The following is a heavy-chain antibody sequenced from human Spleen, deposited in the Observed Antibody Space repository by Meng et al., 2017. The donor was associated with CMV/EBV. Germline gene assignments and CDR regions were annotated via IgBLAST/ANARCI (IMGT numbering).Heavy chain of an antibody. V-gene: IGHV3-48*01. CDR1: GFTFGSHS. CDR2: ISSSSSTI. CDR3: AKERDIDY. Sequence: GGSLRLSCAASGFTFGSHSMNWVRQAPGKGLEWVSYISSSSSTIYYADSVKGRFTISRDNSKNTLYLQMNSLITEDTAVYYCAKERDIDYWGQGTLVTVSS. J-gene: IGHJ4*02.